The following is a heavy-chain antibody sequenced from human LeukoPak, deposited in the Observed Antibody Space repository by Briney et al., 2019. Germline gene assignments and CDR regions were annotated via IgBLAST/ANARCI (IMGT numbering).Heavy chain of an antibody. J-gene: IGHJ4*02. V-gene: IGHV3-23*01. D-gene: IGHD3-22*01. Sequence: PGGSLRLSCAVSGITLSNYGMSWVRQAPGKGLEWVAGISDSGGRTNYADSVKGRFTISRDKPKNTIYLQMNSMRAEDTAVYFCAKRGVVIRVILVGFHKEAYYFDSWGQGALVTVSS. CDR3: AKRGVVIRVILVGFHKEAYYFDS. CDR2: ISDSGGRT. CDR1: GITLSNYG.